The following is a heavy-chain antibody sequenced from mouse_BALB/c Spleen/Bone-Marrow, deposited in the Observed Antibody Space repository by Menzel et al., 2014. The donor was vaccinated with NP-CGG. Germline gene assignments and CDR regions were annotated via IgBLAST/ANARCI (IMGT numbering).Heavy chain of an antibody. Sequence: LVKTGASVQISCTASGSSFTGYYMHWVKQSLGKSLEWIGYIICYNGATSSNQKFKGKATFTVDTSSSTAYMQQNSLTAEESAVYCCARGDGYCEEWDHGGLGTTLTGAS. CDR1: GSSFTGYY. D-gene: IGHD2-3*01. CDR2: IICYNGAT. J-gene: IGHJ2*01. V-gene: IGHV1S34*01. CDR3: ARGDGYCEEWDH.